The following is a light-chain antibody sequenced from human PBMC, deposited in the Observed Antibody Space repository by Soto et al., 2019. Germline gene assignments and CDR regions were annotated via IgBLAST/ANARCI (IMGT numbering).Light chain of an antibody. CDR1: SSDVGGYNY. CDR2: EVS. J-gene: IGLJ1*01. Sequence: QYARTQPPSASGSPGQSVTISCTGTSSDVGGYNYVSWYQQHPGKAPKLMIYEVSKRPSGVPDRFSGSKSGNTASLTVSGLQAEDEADYYRSSYAGSNNFVFGTGTKVTVL. CDR3: SSYAGSNNFV. V-gene: IGLV2-8*01.